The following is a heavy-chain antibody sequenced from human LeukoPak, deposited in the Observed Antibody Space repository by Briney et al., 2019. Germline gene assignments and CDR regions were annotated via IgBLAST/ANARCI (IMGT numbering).Heavy chain of an antibody. CDR3: ARRGIVVVPAATPRYYYYGMDV. Sequence: VASVKVSCKASGGTFSSYAISWVRQAPGQGLEWMGGIIPIFGTANYAQKFQGRGTITADESTSTAYMELSSLRSEDTAVYYCARRGIVVVPAATPRYYYYGMDVWGQGTTVTVSS. CDR2: IIPIFGTA. V-gene: IGHV1-69*13. CDR1: GGTFSSYA. D-gene: IGHD2-2*01. J-gene: IGHJ6*02.